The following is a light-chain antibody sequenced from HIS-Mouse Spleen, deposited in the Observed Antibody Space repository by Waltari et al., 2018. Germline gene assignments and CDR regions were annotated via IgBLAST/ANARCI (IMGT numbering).Light chain of an antibody. CDR3: QQYRT. CDR2: KSS. CDR1: QRISSW. Sequence: DIQMTQSPSTLSASVGARVTITCRASQRISSWLAWYQQKPGKDPKLLIYKSSSLESGVPSRFSGSGSGTEFTLTISSLQPDDFATYYCQQYRTFGQGTKVEIK. J-gene: IGKJ1*01. V-gene: IGKV1-5*03.